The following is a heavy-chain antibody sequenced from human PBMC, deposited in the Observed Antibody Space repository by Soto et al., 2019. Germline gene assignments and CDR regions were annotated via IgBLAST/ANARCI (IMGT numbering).Heavy chain of an antibody. CDR1: GIPVSSNY. Sequence: EVQLVESGGGLVQPGGSLRLSCVASGIPVSSNYMTWVRQAPGKGLEWVSVLHSGGDTYYANSVKGRFTISRHDSKNILFLQMTSLTAEETAVYYCARDGPYYYASRMDVWGQGTTVTVSS. V-gene: IGHV3-53*04. J-gene: IGHJ6*02. CDR2: LHSGGDT. CDR3: ARDGPYYYASRMDV. D-gene: IGHD3-10*01.